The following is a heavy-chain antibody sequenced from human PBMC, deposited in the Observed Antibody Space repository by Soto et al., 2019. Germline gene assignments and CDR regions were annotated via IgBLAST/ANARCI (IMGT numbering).Heavy chain of an antibody. CDR2: ISSGSNTI. Sequence: GSLRLSCAAYGFSFSTYTMNWVRQSPGKGLEWVSYISSGSNTIYYADSVKGRFTISRDNAKNSLYLQMNSLRDEDTAVYYCVAATSFDYWGQGTLVTVSS. CDR3: VAATSFDY. CDR1: GFSFSTYT. J-gene: IGHJ4*02. D-gene: IGHD2-15*01. V-gene: IGHV3-48*02.